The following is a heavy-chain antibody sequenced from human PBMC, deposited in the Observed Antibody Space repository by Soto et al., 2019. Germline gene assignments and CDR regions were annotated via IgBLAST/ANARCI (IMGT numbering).Heavy chain of an antibody. D-gene: IGHD3-16*01. CDR2: LHYSGSA. V-gene: IGHV4-59*01. CDR1: GASMSDYY. Sequence: PSETLSLTCTVSGASMSDYYGSWIRQSPGKGLEHIGYLHYSGSANYNPSLKSRVTISMDRSKNQFSLDLKSMTAADTATYYCARSGHVFAGVFWGQGILVTVSS. J-gene: IGHJ4*02. CDR3: ARSGHVFAGVF.